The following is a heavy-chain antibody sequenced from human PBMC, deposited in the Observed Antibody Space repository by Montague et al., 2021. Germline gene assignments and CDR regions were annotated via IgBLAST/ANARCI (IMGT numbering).Heavy chain of an antibody. D-gene: IGHD4-23*01. CDR2: FYYSGST. Sequence: SETRSLTCTVSGGSISSSSYYWGWIRQPPGKGLEWIGSFYYSGSTYYNPSLKSRLTISADTSKNHFSLKLSSVTAADTAVCYGVVTPSLYYHGMDVWGQGTTVTVSS. V-gene: IGHV4-39*02. CDR3: VVTPSLYYHGMDV. J-gene: IGHJ6*02. CDR1: GGSISSSSYY.